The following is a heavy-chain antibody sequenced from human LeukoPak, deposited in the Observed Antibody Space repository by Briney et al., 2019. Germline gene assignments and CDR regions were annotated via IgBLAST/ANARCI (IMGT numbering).Heavy chain of an antibody. D-gene: IGHD6-13*01. J-gene: IGHJ6*04. CDR3: ARFSSSWYGVDV. Sequence: PSETLSLTCTVSGGSISSYFWTWIRQPPGKGLEWIGYIYYSGSTNYNPSLKSRVTISVDTSKNQFSLKLSSVTAADTAVYYCARFSSSWYGVDVWGKGITVTVSS. CDR1: GGSISSYF. V-gene: IGHV4-59*12. CDR2: IYYSGST.